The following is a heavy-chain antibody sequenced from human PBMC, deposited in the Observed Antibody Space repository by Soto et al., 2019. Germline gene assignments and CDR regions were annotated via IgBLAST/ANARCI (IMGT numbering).Heavy chain of an antibody. V-gene: IGHV1-69*13. J-gene: IGHJ3*02. Sequence: GASVKVSGKASGGTFSSYAISWVRQAPGQVLEWMGGIIPIFGTANYAQKFQGRVTITADESTSTAYMELSSLRSENTAVYYCAIGGSVAGGAFDIWGQVTMVTVS. CDR3: AIGGSVAGGAFDI. D-gene: IGHD6-19*01. CDR1: GGTFSSYA. CDR2: IIPIFGTA.